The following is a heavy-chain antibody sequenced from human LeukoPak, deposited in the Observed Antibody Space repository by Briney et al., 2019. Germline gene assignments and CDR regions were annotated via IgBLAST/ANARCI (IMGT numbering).Heavy chain of an antibody. D-gene: IGHD3-10*01. V-gene: IGHV3-48*01. CDR1: GFTFSSYS. CDR3: ARAHRASDYYYYYYRDV. Sequence: GGALRLSRAASGFTFSSYSLNWVRQAPGKGLEWVSYISSSSTTIYYPDSVKGRFTIPRDNAKNSLDLQMNNLGAEGKAVYYCARAHRASDYYYYYYRDVWGKGTTVTVSS. CDR2: ISSSSTTI. J-gene: IGHJ6*03.